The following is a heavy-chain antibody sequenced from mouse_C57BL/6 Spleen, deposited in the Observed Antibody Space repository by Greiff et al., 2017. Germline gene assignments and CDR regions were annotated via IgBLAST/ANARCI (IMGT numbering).Heavy chain of an antibody. V-gene: IGHV10-1*01. CDR1: GFSFNTYA. J-gene: IGHJ4*01. CDR3: VRHHSNYAMDY. CDR2: IRSKSNNYAT. Sequence: EVKLVESGGGLVQPKGSLKLSCAASGFSFNTYAMNWVRQAPGKGLEWVARIRSKSNNYATYYADSVKDRFTISRDDSESMLYLQMNNLKTEDTAMYYCVRHHSNYAMDYWGQGTSVTVSS. D-gene: IGHD2-5*01.